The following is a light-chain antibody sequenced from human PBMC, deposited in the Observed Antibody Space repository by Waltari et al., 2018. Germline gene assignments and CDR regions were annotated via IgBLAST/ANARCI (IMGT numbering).Light chain of an antibody. Sequence: SYELTQPPSVSVSQGKTARITCSGDALPKQYVYWYQQKPGQAPVLVIYKDSERPSGIPERFSGTSSGTTVTLTISGVQAEDEADYYCQSADSSGTYVVFGGGTKLTVL. CDR1: ALPKQY. CDR2: KDS. J-gene: IGLJ2*01. V-gene: IGLV3-25*03. CDR3: QSADSSGTYVV.